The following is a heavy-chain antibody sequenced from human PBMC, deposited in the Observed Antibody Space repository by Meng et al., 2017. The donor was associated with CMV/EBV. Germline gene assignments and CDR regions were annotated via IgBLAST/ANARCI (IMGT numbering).Heavy chain of an antibody. CDR1: GGSISSSSSY. CDR3: ARGHGGIFGVVIGGDWFDP. D-gene: IGHD3-3*01. Sequence: SETLSLTCTVSGGSISSSSSYWGWFRQPPGKGLEWFGSIYYSASTYYNPSLKSRVTISVDTSKNQFSLKLSSVTAADTAVYYCARGHGGIFGVVIGGDWFDPWGQGTLVTVSS. V-gene: IGHV4-39*07. CDR2: IYYSAST. J-gene: IGHJ5*02.